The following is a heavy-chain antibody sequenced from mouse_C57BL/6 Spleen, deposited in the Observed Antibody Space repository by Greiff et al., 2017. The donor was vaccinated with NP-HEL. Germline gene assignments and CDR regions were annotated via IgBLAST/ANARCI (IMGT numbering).Heavy chain of an antibody. V-gene: IGHV1-53*01. CDR1: GYTFTSYW. J-gene: IGHJ4*01. CDR3: ARSHYGRSPYYAMDD. Sequence: QVQLQQPGTELVKPGASVKLSCKASGYTFTSYWMHWVKQRPGQGLEWIGNINPSNGGTNYNEKFKSKATLTVDKSSSTAYMQLSSLTSEDSAVYYCARSHYGRSPYYAMDDWGQGTSVTVSS. D-gene: IGHD1-1*01. CDR2: INPSNGGT.